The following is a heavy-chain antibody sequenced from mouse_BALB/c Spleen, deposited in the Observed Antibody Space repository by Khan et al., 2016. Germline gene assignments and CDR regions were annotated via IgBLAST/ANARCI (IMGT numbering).Heavy chain of an antibody. J-gene: IGHJ2*01. CDR3: SSDNYGFDY. D-gene: IGHD1-1*01. CDR2: ISNKANGYTT. Sequence: EVELVESGGGLVQPGGSLRLSCATSGFTFTDYYMSWVRQPPGKALEWLGFISNKANGYTTEYSASVQGRFTISRDNSQSIFYLQLNTLRADASATYDCSSDNYGFDYWGQGTTLTVSS. V-gene: IGHV7-3*02. CDR1: GFTFTDYY.